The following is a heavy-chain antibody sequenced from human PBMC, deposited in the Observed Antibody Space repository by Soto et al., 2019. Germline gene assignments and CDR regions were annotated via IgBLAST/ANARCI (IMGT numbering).Heavy chain of an antibody. D-gene: IGHD2-8*01. J-gene: IGHJ4*02. V-gene: IGHV3-11*05. CDR2: ISISSST. CDR1: GFTFSDYY. Sequence: QVQLVESGGGLVKPGGSLRLSCAASGFTFSDYYMAWIRQAPGKGLEWVSYISISSSTNSADYVKDRFTISRDNAKNALDLQMNSLSAEDAAVYYCARDNGGTFHYWGQGIVVTVSS. CDR3: ARDNGGTFHY.